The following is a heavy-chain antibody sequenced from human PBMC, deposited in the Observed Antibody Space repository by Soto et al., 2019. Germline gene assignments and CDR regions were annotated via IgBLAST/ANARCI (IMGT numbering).Heavy chain of an antibody. J-gene: IGHJ5*02. V-gene: IGHV4-4*07. Sequence: TLSLTCTVSGGSISSYYWSWIRQPAGKGLEWIGRIYTSGSTNYNPSLKSRVTMSVDTSKNQFSLKLSSVTAADTAVYYCARSGTNYDFWSGLNWFDPWGQGTLVTVSS. CDR3: ARSGTNYDFWSGLNWFDP. CDR2: IYTSGST. D-gene: IGHD3-3*01. CDR1: GGSISSYY.